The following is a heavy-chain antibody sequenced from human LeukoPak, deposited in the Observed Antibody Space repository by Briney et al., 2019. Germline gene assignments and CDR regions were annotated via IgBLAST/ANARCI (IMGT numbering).Heavy chain of an antibody. Sequence: GGSLRLSRAASGFTFSSYSMNWVRQAPGKGLEWVSYISSSSSTIYYADSVKGRFTISRDNAKNSLYLQMNSLRAEDTAVYYCARGGLIAAAGPFDYWGQGTLVTVSS. V-gene: IGHV3-48*01. D-gene: IGHD6-13*01. CDR1: GFTFSSYS. J-gene: IGHJ4*02. CDR2: ISSSSSTI. CDR3: ARGGLIAAAGPFDY.